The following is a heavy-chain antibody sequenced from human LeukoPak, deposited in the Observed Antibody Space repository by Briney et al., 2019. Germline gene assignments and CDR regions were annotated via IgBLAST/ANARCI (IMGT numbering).Heavy chain of an antibody. J-gene: IGHJ4*02. D-gene: IGHD1-26*01. CDR1: GYTFTGYY. CDR2: LNPKSGDT. V-gene: IGHV1-2*06. Sequence: GASVRVSCTASGYTFTGYYLHWVRQAPGQGLEWMGRLNPKSGDTNFAQKFRGRVTMTRDTSISTAYMDLSSLISDDTAVYYCARRGVVGAIYDWGQGTLVTVSS. CDR3: ARRGVVGAIYD.